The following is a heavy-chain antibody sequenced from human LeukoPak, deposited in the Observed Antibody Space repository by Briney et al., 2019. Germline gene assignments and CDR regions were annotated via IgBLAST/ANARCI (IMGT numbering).Heavy chain of an antibody. CDR1: GGSFSGYY. CDR2: ISDSGGST. D-gene: IGHD6-13*01. Sequence: ETLSLTCAVYGGSFSGYYWSWVRQAPGKGLEWFSSISDSGGSTYYADSVKGRFTISRDNPKNTLYLQMNSLRAEDTAIYYCAKDRGYSSSWGHGDWGQGTLVTVSS. CDR3: AKDRGYSSSWGHGD. J-gene: IGHJ4*02. V-gene: IGHV3-23*01.